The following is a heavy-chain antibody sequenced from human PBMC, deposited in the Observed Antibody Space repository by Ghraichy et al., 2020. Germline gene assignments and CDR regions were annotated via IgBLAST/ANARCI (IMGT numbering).Heavy chain of an antibody. CDR2: IYTSGST. CDR1: GGSISSGSYY. D-gene: IGHD5-18*01. J-gene: IGHJ5*02. CDR3: ARDRYSYGYQWFDP. Sequence: SETLSLTCTVSGGSISSGSYYWSWIRQPAGKGLEWIGRIYTSGSTNYNPSLKSRVTISVDTSKNQFSLKLSAVTAADTAVYYCARDRYSYGYQWFDPWGQETLVTVSS. V-gene: IGHV4-61*02.